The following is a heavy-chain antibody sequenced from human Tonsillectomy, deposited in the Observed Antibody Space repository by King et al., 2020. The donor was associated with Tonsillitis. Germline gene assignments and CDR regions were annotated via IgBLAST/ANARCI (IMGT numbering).Heavy chain of an antibody. V-gene: IGHV4-34*01. Sequence: QVQLQQWGAGLLKPSETLSLTCVVSGGSFSGYYWSWIRQPPGKGLEWIGEINHSGSTNYNPSLKSRVTISLDTSKNQFSLRLSSVTAADTAVSYCARGMQLVLSWFDPWGQGTVVTVSS. J-gene: IGHJ5*02. CDR1: GGSFSGYY. CDR3: ARGMQLVLSWFDP. CDR2: INHSGST. D-gene: IGHD6-13*01.